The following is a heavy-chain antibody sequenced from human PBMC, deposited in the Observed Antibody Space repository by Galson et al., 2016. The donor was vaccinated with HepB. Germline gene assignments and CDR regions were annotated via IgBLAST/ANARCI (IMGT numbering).Heavy chain of an antibody. J-gene: IGHJ4*02. Sequence: SLRLSCAASGFTFNTYAMSWVRQAPGKAPEWVSSISGTAGSTYYADSVKGRFTISRDNFQNTMTLQMNSLRAEDTALYYCAFDFGSGSSYFPTGRFDVWGPGTVVTVSS. CDR1: GFTFNTYA. D-gene: IGHD3-10*01. CDR2: ISGTAGST. V-gene: IGHV3-23*01. CDR3: AFDFGSGSSYFPTGRFDV.